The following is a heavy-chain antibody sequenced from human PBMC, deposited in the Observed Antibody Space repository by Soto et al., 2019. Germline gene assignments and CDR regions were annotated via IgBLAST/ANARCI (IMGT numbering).Heavy chain of an antibody. CDR1: GFTFSNAW. CDR2: IKSKTDGGTT. J-gene: IGHJ6*03. Sequence: PGGSLRLSCAASGFTFSNAWMSWVRQAPGKGLEWVGRIKSKTDGGTTDYAAPVKGRFTISRDDSKNTLYLQMNSLKTEDTAVYYCTTVYFRDYDFWSGYPMDVWGKGTTVTVSS. D-gene: IGHD3-3*01. CDR3: TTVYFRDYDFWSGYPMDV. V-gene: IGHV3-15*01.